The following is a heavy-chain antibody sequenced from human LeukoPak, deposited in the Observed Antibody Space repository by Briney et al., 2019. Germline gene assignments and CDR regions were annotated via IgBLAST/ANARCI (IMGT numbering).Heavy chain of an antibody. D-gene: IGHD3-9*01. CDR1: GFIVSNNY. CDR2: IYVGDNV. J-gene: IGHJ3*02. CDR3: AREPDDILTGYYPDDAFDI. V-gene: IGHV3-66*02. Sequence: GGSLRLSCVASGFIVSNNYLNWVRQAPGKGLEWLSIIYVGDNVYYADSVKGRFTISRDNSKNTLYLQMNSLRAEDTAVYYCAREPDDILTGYYPDDAFDIWGQGTMVTVSS.